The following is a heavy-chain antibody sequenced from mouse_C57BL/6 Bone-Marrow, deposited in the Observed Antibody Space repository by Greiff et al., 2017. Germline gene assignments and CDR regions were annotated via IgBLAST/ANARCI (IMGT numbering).Heavy chain of an antibody. CDR3: ARDYSNRGFAY. CDR1: GYTFTSYW. V-gene: IGHV1-72*01. J-gene: IGHJ3*01. CDR2: IDPNSGGT. Sequence: QVQLQQPGAELVKPGASVKLSCKASGYTFTSYWMHWVKQRPGRGLEWIGWIDPNSGGTKYNEKFKSKATLTVDKPSSTAYMQLSSLTSEDSAVYYCARDYSNRGFAYWGQGTLVTVSA. D-gene: IGHD2-5*01.